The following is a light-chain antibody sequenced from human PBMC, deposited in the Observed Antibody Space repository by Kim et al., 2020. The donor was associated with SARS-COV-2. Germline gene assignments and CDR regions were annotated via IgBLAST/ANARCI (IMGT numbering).Light chain of an antibody. CDR2: DAS. J-gene: IGKJ4*01. Sequence: SLTPGDRAALSCRASQSVRPYLTWYQQNPGQAPRLLIYDASKRATGIPARFSGSGSGTDFTLTISSLEPYDFAVYYCQLRTNWLTSGGGTKVDIK. CDR1: QSVRPY. CDR3: QLRTNWLT. V-gene: IGKV3-11*01.